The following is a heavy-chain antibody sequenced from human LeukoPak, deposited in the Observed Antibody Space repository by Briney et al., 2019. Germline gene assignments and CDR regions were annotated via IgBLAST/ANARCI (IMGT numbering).Heavy chain of an antibody. V-gene: IGHV4-34*01. CDR2: INHSGST. Sequence: SETLSLTCAVYGGSFSGYYWSWIRQPPGKGLEWIGEINHSGSTNYNPSLKSRVTISVDTSKNQFSLKLSSVTAADTAVYYCARAFKFSWFDPWGQGTLVTVSS. CDR1: GGSFSGYY. J-gene: IGHJ5*02. CDR3: ARAFKFSWFDP.